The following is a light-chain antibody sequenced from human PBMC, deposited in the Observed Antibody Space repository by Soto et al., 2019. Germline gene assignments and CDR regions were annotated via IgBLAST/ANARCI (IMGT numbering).Light chain of an antibody. CDR1: QSVSSY. CDR3: QQRSNWPLT. Sequence: EVVLTQSPGTLSLSPGEGATLSCRASQSVSSYLAWYQQKPGQPPRLLIYDASNRATGIPARFSGSGSETDYTLTISSLDPEDFAFYYCQQRSNWPLTFGGGTKVEI. CDR2: DAS. J-gene: IGKJ4*01. V-gene: IGKV3-11*01.